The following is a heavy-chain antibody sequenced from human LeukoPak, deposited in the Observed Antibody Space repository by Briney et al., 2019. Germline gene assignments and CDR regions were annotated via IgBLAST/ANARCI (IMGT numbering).Heavy chain of an antibody. CDR1: GFTFSSYA. Sequence: PGGSLRLSCAASGFTFSSYAMSWVRRAPGKGLEWVSAISGSGGSTYYADSVKGRFTISRDNSKNTLYLQMNSLRAEDTAVYYCAKDSLYDSSGYYIHFDYWGQGTLVTVSS. V-gene: IGHV3-23*01. D-gene: IGHD3-22*01. CDR2: ISGSGGST. J-gene: IGHJ4*02. CDR3: AKDSLYDSSGYYIHFDY.